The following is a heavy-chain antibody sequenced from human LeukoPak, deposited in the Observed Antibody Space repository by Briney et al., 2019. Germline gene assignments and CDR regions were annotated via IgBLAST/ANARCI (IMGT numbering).Heavy chain of an antibody. D-gene: IGHD2-2*01. CDR1: GFTFSSYA. J-gene: IGHJ6*04. V-gene: IGHV3-23*01. CDR2: ISGSGGST. CDR3: AKDIVVVPAAILGRSYYYYGMDV. Sequence: GGSLRLSCAASGFTFSSYAMSWVRQAPGKGLEWVSAISGSGGSTCYADSVKGRFTISRDNSKNTLYLQMNSLRAEDTAVYYCAKDIVVVPAAILGRSYYYYGMDVWGKGTTVTVSS.